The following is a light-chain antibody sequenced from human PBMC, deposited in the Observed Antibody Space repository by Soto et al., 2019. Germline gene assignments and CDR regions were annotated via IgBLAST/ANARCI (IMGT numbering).Light chain of an antibody. J-gene: IGKJ2*01. V-gene: IGKV1-5*03. CDR3: QQYHSYQYT. CDR1: QSISSW. Sequence: DIQMTQSPSTLSASVGDRVTITCRASQSISSWLAWYQQKPGKAPNLLLYKASSLESGVPSSFNGSGSATEFTLNISSLQTDDFATYYYQQYHSYQYTFGQGTKLEIK. CDR2: KAS.